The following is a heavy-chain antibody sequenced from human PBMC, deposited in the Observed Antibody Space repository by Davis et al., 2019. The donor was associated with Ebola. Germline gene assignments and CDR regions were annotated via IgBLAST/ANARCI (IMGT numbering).Heavy chain of an antibody. V-gene: IGHV1-69*06. CDR3: ARDLEYSSSSVYYYYGMDV. Sequence: AASAKVSCKASGGTFSSYAISWVRQAPGQGLEWMGGIIPIFGTANYAQKFQGRVTITADKSTSTAYMELSSLRSEDTAVYYCARDLEYSSSSVYYYYGMDVWGQGTTVTVSS. J-gene: IGHJ6*02. CDR1: GGTFSSYA. CDR2: IIPIFGTA. D-gene: IGHD6-6*01.